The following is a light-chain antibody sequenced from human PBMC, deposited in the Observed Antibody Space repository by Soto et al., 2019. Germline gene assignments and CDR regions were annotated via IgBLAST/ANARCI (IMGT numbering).Light chain of an antibody. CDR3: QQYNTYFLT. CDR2: DAS. J-gene: IGKJ4*01. CDR1: QSISNW. V-gene: IGKV1-5*01. Sequence: DIQMTQSPSTLSASVGDRVTITCRASQSISNWLAWYQQKPGKAPKLLIYDASSLESGVPSRFSGSGFGTEFTLTISSLQPDDFGSYHCQQYNTYFLTFSGGTKVDIK.